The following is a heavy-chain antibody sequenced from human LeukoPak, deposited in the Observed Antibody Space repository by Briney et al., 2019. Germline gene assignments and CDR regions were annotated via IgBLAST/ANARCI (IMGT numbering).Heavy chain of an antibody. CDR1: GFTFSSYA. J-gene: IGHJ3*02. D-gene: IGHD3-22*01. Sequence: GGSLRLSCAASGFTFSSYAMSWVRQAPGKGLEWVSAIIGSGGSTYYADSVKGRFTISRDNSKNTLYLQMNSLRAEDTAVYYCAKDEVLGYYDSSGTDAFDIWGQGTMVTVSS. V-gene: IGHV3-23*01. CDR3: AKDEVLGYYDSSGTDAFDI. CDR2: IIGSGGST.